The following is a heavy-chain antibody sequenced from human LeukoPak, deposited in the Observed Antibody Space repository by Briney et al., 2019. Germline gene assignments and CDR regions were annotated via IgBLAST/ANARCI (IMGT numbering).Heavy chain of an antibody. J-gene: IGHJ4*02. CDR1: GFTFTSYA. V-gene: IGHV3-30*01. D-gene: IGHD3-10*01. Sequence: PGGSLRLSFAASGFTFTSYAMPWVRQAPGKGLEWVPAVSHDGVKQFYADSLKDRFPVPRDHSKNTPYLEMPAVRPEDTGVFYCATEEFYSGSGSYIAHWGQRAQVTVSS. CDR2: VSHDGVKQ. CDR3: ATEEFYSGSGSYIAH.